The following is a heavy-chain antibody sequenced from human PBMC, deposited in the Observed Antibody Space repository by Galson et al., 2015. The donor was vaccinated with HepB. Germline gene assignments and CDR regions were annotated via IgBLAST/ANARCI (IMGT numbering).Heavy chain of an antibody. J-gene: IGHJ4*02. CDR2: IKSKTDGGTT. CDR3: TTKKWELGGDY. V-gene: IGHV3-15*01. D-gene: IGHD1-26*01. Sequence: SLRLSCAASGFTFSNAWMSWVRQAPGKGLEWVGRIKSKTDGGTTDYAAPVKGRFTISRDDSKNTLYLQMNSLKTEDTAVYYCTTKKWELGGDYWGQGTLVTVPS. CDR1: GFTFSNAW.